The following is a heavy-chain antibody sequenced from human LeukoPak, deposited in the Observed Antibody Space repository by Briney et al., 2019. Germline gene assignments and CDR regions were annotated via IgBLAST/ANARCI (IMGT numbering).Heavy chain of an antibody. V-gene: IGHV4-39*01. CDR2: IYYSGST. Sequence: KPSETLSLTCTVSGCSISSSSYYWGWLRQPPGKGLEWIGSIYYSGSTYYNPSLKSRVTISVDTSKNQFSLKLSSVTAADTAVYYCARQEQWLVPGWFDPWGQGTLVTVSS. CDR3: ARQEQWLVPGWFDP. J-gene: IGHJ5*02. D-gene: IGHD6-19*01. CDR1: GCSISSSSYY.